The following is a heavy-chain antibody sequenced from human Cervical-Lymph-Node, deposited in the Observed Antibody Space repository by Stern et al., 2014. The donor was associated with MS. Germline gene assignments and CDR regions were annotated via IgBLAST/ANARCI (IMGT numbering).Heavy chain of an antibody. CDR3: ARRGVTTRFDY. J-gene: IGHJ4*02. CDR1: GYSFYSYW. D-gene: IGHD3-3*01. V-gene: IGHV5-51*01. CDR2: IYPGDSDI. Sequence: VQLVQSGAEVRKPGESLTISCLASGYSFYSYWIGWVRQMPGKRLEWMGIIYPGDSDIRYSPSFQGQVTISADKSINTAYLQWSSLKASDTAMYYCARRGVTTRFDYWGQGTLVTVSS.